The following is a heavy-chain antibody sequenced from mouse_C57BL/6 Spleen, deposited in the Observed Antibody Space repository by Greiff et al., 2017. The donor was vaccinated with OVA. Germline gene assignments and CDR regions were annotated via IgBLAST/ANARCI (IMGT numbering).Heavy chain of an antibody. Sequence: QVQLKESGAELVRPGTSVKVSCKASGYAFTNYLIEWVKQRPGQGLEWIGVINPGSGGTNYNEKFKGKATLTADKSSSTAYMQLSSLTSEDSAVYFCARDGYFDYWGQGTTLTVSS. CDR3: ARDGYFDY. CDR1: GYAFTNYL. J-gene: IGHJ2*01. V-gene: IGHV1-54*01. CDR2: INPGSGGT.